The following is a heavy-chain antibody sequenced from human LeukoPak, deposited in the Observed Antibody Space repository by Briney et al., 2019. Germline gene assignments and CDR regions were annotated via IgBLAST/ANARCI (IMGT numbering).Heavy chain of an antibody. Sequence: PGGSLRLSCLASEFTFSRYRMSWVRQAPGKGLEWVANIKQDGSEKYYVDSVKGRFTISRDNAKNSLYLQMNSLRVEDTAVYYCARQGDIVVVPAATQIDYWGQGTLVTVSS. J-gene: IGHJ4*02. CDR3: ARQGDIVVVPAATQIDY. CDR2: IKQDGSEK. D-gene: IGHD2-2*01. V-gene: IGHV3-7*01. CDR1: EFTFSRYR.